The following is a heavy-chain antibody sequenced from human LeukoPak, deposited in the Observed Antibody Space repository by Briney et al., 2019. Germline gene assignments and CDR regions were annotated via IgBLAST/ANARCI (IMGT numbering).Heavy chain of an antibody. J-gene: IGHJ3*02. Sequence: SETLSLTCAVSGYSITSGYYWSWIRQPPGKGLEWIGYIYYSGSTNYNPSLKSRVTISVDTSKNQFSLKLSSVTAADTAVYYCARHGRSDWRDGDDAFDIWGQGTMVTVSS. D-gene: IGHD5-24*01. CDR1: GYSITSGYY. CDR2: IYYSGST. CDR3: ARHGRSDWRDGDDAFDI. V-gene: IGHV4-59*08.